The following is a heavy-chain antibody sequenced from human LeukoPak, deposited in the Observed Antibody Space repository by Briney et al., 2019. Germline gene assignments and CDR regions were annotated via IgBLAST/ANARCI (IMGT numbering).Heavy chain of an antibody. J-gene: IGHJ4*02. CDR2: ISYDGSNK. Sequence: GRSLRLSCAASGFTFSSYAMHWVRQAPGKGLEWVAVISYDGSNKYYADSVKGRFTISRDNSKNTLYLQMNSLRAEDTAVYYCARGQKQTYYDFWSGSGGDYWGQGTLVTVSS. V-gene: IGHV3-30-3*01. CDR3: ARGQKQTYYDFWSGSGGDY. CDR1: GFTFSSYA. D-gene: IGHD3-3*01.